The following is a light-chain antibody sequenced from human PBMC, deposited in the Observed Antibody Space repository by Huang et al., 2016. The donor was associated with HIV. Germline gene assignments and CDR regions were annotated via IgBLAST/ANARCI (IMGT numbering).Light chain of an antibody. Sequence: DLVMTQTPLSLSVTPGQPASISCKSGQSLLHSDCKIHLSWYLQRPGQSPHLLIYELSNRFSGVTDRFSGSGSGTDFTLKISRVEAEDVGVYYCMQSTQLPFTFGPGTKVDL. CDR3: MQSTQLPFT. J-gene: IGKJ3*01. CDR1: QSLLHSDCKIH. CDR2: ELS. V-gene: IGKV2D-29*02.